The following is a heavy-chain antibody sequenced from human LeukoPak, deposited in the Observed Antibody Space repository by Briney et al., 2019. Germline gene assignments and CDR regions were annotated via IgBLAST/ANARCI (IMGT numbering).Heavy chain of an antibody. CDR2: INHSGST. V-gene: IGHV4-34*01. D-gene: IGHD2-15*01. CDR3: ARGYCSGGSCYSQFADY. J-gene: IGHJ4*02. CDR1: GRSFSGYY. Sequence: SETLSLTCAVYGRSFSGYYWSWIRQPPGKGLEWIGEINHSGSTNYNPSLKSRVTISVDTSKNQFSLKLSSVTAADTAVYYCARGYCSGGSCYSQFADYWGQGTLVTVSS.